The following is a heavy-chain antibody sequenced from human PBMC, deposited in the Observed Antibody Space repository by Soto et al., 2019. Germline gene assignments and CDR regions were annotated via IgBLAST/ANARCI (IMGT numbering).Heavy chain of an antibody. J-gene: IGHJ4*02. CDR1: GGSVSSGSYY. Sequence: LSLTCTVSGGSVSSGSYYWSWIRQPPGKGLEWIGYIYYSGSTYYNPSLKSRVTISVDTSKNQFSLKLSSVTAADTAVYYCARGVTETIFGVFSRYYFDYWGQGTLVTVS. CDR3: ARGVTETIFGVFSRYYFDY. D-gene: IGHD3-3*01. CDR2: IYYSGST. V-gene: IGHV4-30-4*01.